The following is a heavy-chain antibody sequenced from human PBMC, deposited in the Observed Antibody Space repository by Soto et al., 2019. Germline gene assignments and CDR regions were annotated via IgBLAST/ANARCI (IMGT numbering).Heavy chain of an antibody. V-gene: IGHV1-69*13. CDR3: ATGGTGTTFDY. CDR1: GGTFSSYA. D-gene: IGHD1-1*01. Sequence: GASVKVSCKASGGTFSSYAISWVRQAPGRGLEWMGGIIPIFGTANYAQKFQGRVTITADESTSTAYMELSSLRSEDTAVYYCATGGTGTTFDYWGQGTLVTSPQ. CDR2: IIPIFGTA. J-gene: IGHJ4*02.